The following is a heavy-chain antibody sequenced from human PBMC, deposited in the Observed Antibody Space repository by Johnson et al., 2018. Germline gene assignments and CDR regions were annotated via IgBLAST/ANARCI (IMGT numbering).Heavy chain of an antibody. CDR2: VYYTGNT. CDR1: GVSIGTYY. V-gene: IGHV4-59*01. CDR3: ARGRYGELSPFDY. D-gene: IGHD3-10*01. Sequence: QVQLQESGPGLVKPSETLLLTCTVSGVSIGTYYWSWIRQSPERGLEWIGYVYYTGNTQYNPSLKGRVTITVDTSRDPFSLRLTSVTAADTAVYYCARGRYGELSPFDYWGQGTLVTVSS. J-gene: IGHJ4*02.